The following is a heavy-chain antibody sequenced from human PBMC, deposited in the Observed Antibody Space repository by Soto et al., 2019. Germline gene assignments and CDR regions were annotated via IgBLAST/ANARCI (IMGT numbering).Heavy chain of an antibody. V-gene: IGHV1-24*01. CDR1: GYTLTELS. J-gene: IGHJ6*02. CDR3: ATNYCSSTSCRYGMDV. Sequence: ASVKVSCKVSGYTLTELSMHWVRQAPGKGLEWMGGFDPEDGETIYAQKFQGRVTMTEDTSTDTAYMELSSLRSEDTAVYYCATNYCSSTSCRYGMDVWGQGTTVTVSS. D-gene: IGHD2-2*01. CDR2: FDPEDGET.